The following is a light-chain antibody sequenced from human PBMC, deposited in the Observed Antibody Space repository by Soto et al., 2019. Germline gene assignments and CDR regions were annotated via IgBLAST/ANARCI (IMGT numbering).Light chain of an antibody. CDR3: QHYNYWPYT. J-gene: IGKJ2*01. CDR2: DAS. V-gene: IGKV3-15*01. CDR1: QTIDNT. Sequence: EIVMTQSPATLSLSPGERATLSCRASQTIDNTLAWYQRKPGQAPRLLIYDASTRATGVPARFSGSGAGTDCPLTISSQQSEDFAVYYCQHYNYWPYTFGQGTKVEIK.